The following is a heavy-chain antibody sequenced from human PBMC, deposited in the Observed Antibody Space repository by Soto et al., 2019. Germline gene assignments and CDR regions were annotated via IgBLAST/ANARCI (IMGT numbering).Heavy chain of an antibody. CDR3: ARVSPPRECSGGSCYSGNHAGWFDY. V-gene: IGHV3-33*01. Sequence: GGSLRLSCAASGFTFSSYGMHWVRQAPGKGLEWVAVIWYDGSNKYYADSVKGRFTISRDNSKNTLYLQMNSLRAEDTAVYYCARVSPPRECSGGSCYSGNHAGWFDYWGQGTLVTVSS. J-gene: IGHJ4*02. CDR1: GFTFSSYG. D-gene: IGHD2-15*01. CDR2: IWYDGSNK.